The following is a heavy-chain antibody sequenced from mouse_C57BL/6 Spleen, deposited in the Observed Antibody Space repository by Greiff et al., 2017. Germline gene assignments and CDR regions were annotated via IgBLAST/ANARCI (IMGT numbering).Heavy chain of an antibody. V-gene: IGHV5-12*01. J-gene: IGHJ3*01. CDR2: ISNGGGST. Sequence: EVQGVESGGGLVQPGGSLKLSCAASGFTFSDYYMYWVRQTPEKRLEWVAYISNGGGSTYYPDTVKGRFTISRDNAKNTLYLQMSRLKSEDTAMYYCARHEEGSLFAYWGQGTLVTVSA. CDR1: GFTFSDYY. D-gene: IGHD6-2*01. CDR3: ARHEEGSLFAY.